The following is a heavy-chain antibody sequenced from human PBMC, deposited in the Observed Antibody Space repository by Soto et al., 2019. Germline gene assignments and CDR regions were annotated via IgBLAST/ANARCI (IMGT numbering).Heavy chain of an antibody. CDR3: AKDRGGPDY. D-gene: IGHD3-10*01. CDR1: RFTFGTYA. CDR2: ISYDGNNK. V-gene: IGHV3-30-3*01. Sequence: GGALRLSCAAWRFTFGTYAMHSARQGAGKGLEWVAVISYDGNNKYYADSVKGRSTISRDNAKNSLYLQMTSLRAEDTAVYYGAKDRGGPDYSGQATVVTTSS. J-gene: IGHJ4*02.